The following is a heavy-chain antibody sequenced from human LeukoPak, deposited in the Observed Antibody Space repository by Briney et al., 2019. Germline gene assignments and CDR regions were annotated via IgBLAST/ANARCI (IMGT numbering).Heavy chain of an antibody. Sequence: GSLRLSCAVSGLTFSDYYMSWTRQAPGKGPELVSYISPSGSSIFYVDSVKGRFTISRDNAKNSLYLQMSNLRAEDTAVYFCARGGGLDVWGQGATVTVSS. V-gene: IGHV3-11*01. J-gene: IGHJ6*02. CDR3: ARGGGLDV. CDR2: ISPSGSSI. CDR1: GLTFSDYY. D-gene: IGHD3-16*01.